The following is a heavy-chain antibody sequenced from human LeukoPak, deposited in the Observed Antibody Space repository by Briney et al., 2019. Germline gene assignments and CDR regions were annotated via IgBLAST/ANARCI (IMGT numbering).Heavy chain of an antibody. J-gene: IGHJ4*02. V-gene: IGHV3-30*02. D-gene: IGHD3-22*01. CDR2: IRYDGSNK. CDR1: GFTFSSYG. CDR3: AKDLTYYYDSSGYYTFDY. Sequence: GGSLRLSCAASGFTFSSYGMHWVRQAPGKGLEWVAFIRYDGSNKYYADSVKGRFTISRDNSKNTLCLQMNSLRAEDTAVYYCAKDLTYYYDSSGYYTFDYWGQGTLVTVSS.